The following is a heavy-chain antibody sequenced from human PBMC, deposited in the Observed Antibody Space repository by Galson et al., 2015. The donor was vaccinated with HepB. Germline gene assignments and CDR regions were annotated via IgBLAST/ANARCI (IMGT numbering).Heavy chain of an antibody. CDR2: ISYDGSNK. Sequence: SLRLSCAASGFTFSSYGMHWVRQAPGKGLEWVAVISYDGSNKYYADSVKGRFTISRDNSKNTLYLQMNSLRAEDTAVYYCAKDHALTAGAFDIWGQGTMVTVSS. CDR1: GFTFSSYG. D-gene: IGHD1-14*01. V-gene: IGHV3-30*18. J-gene: IGHJ3*02. CDR3: AKDHALTAGAFDI.